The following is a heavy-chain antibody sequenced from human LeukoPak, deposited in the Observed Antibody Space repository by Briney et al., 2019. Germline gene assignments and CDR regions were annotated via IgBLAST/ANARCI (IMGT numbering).Heavy chain of an antibody. J-gene: IGHJ4*02. CDR1: GCTSSSYW. CDR3: ARDCSSTTCYWVFDY. D-gene: IGHD2-2*01. Sequence: GGSLRLSCAASGCTSSSYWMSWVRQAPGEGLEWVANIKQDGSGKCYVDSVKGRFTISRDNAKNSLYLQMNSLRAEDTAVYYCARDCSSTTCYWVFDYWGQGTLVTVSS. CDR2: IKQDGSGK. V-gene: IGHV3-7*01.